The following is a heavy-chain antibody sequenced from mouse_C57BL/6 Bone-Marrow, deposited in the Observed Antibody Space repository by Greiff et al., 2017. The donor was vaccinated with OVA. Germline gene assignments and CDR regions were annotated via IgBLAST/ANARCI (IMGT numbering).Heavy chain of an antibody. V-gene: IGHV2-2*01. CDR2: IWSGGST. D-gene: IGHD1-1*01. Sequence: VKLQESGPGLVQPSQSLSITCTVSGFSLTSYGVHWVRQSPGKGLEWLGVIWSGGSTDYNAAFISRLSISKDNSKSQVFFKMNSLQADDTAIYYCARNYYGSPWYFDVWGTGTTVTVSS. CDR1: GFSLTSYG. J-gene: IGHJ1*03. CDR3: ARNYYGSPWYFDV.